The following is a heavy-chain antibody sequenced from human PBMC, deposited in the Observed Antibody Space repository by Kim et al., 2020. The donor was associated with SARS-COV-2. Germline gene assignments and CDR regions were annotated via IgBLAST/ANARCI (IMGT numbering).Heavy chain of an antibody. V-gene: IGHV3-9*01. D-gene: IGHD2-2*01. Sequence: GGSLRLSCAASGFTFDDYAMHWVRQAPGKGLEWVSGISWNSGSIGYADSVKGRFTISRDNAKNSLYLQMNSLRAEDTALYYCAKDIIRGYCSSTSCYEAGWFDPWGQGTLVTVSS. CDR3: AKDIIRGYCSSTSCYEAGWFDP. CDR1: GFTFDDYA. J-gene: IGHJ5*02. CDR2: ISWNSGSI.